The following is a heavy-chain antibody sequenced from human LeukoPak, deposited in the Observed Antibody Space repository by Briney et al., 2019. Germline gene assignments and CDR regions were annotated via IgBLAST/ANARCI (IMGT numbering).Heavy chain of an antibody. J-gene: IGHJ3*01. CDR3: ARPNITYYYDSSGYDGFDV. D-gene: IGHD3-22*01. Sequence: PGESLKISCKGSGYNFTNYWIAWVRQMPAKDLEWMGIIYPNDSDTRYRPSFQGQVSISADKSINTAYLQWSSLKASDTAMYFCARPNITYYYDSSGYDGFDVWGQGTMVTVSS. CDR1: GYNFTNYW. V-gene: IGHV5-51*01. CDR2: IYPNDSDT.